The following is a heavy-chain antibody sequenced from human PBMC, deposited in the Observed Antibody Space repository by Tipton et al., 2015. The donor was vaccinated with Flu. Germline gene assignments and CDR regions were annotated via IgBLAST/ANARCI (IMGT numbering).Heavy chain of an antibody. J-gene: IGHJ5*02. CDR2: VYHTGST. CDR1: SGSINNNDYY. D-gene: IGHD1-26*01. CDR3: ARDPLIVEATSVDWFDP. V-gene: IGHV4-39*07. Sequence: GLVKPSETLSLTCSVSSGSINNNDYYWGWIRQPPGKGLEWIGSVYHTGSTYYNPSLRSRVTISIDTSKSQFSLNLASVTAADTAVYYCARDPLIVEATSVDWFDPWGQGTLVTVSS.